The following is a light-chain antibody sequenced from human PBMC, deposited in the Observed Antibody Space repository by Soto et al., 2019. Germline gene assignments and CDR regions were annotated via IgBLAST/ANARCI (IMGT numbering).Light chain of an antibody. J-gene: IGKJ2*01. CDR3: QQQGSFPYT. CDR1: QSVSRSY. V-gene: IGKV3-20*01. CDR2: GAS. Sequence: EIVLTQSPGTLSLSPGERATLSCRASQSVSRSYLGWYQQKPGQAPRLLIHGASSRATGIPDRFSSSGSGTAFTLTISRLEHEDFSVYHCQQQGSFPYTFGQGTKLEIK.